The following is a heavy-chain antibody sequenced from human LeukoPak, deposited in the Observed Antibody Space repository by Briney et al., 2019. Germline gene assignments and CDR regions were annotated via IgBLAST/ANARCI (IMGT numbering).Heavy chain of an antibody. CDR1: GFTFSSYS. CDR2: ITRSSDVI. Sequence: GGSLRLSCAASGFTFSSYSINWVRQAPGKGLEWVSYITRSSDVIYYADSVKGRLTISRDNSKNTLYLQMNSLRAEDTAVYYCARGSGRIFDYWGQGTLVTVSS. CDR3: ARGSGRIFDY. J-gene: IGHJ4*02. V-gene: IGHV3-48*01. D-gene: IGHD3-10*01.